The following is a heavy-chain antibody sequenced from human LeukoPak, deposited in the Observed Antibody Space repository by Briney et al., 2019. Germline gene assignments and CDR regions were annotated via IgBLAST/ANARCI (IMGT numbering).Heavy chain of an antibody. V-gene: IGHV4-31*03. CDR2: ISYSGST. D-gene: IGHD1-26*01. Sequence: SQTLSLTCTVSGGSFSSGGYYWSWIRQHPGKGPEWIGYISYSGSTHYNPSLKSRVTISVDTSKNQFSLKLSSVTAADTAVYYCVRDSGSYYFDYWGQGTLVTVSS. CDR1: GGSFSSGGYY. CDR3: VRDSGSYYFDY. J-gene: IGHJ4*02.